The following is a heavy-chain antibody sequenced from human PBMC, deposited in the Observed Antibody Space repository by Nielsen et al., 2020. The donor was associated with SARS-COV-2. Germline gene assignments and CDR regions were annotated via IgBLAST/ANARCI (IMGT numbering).Heavy chain of an antibody. CDR3: AKDTSALVNYYYYGMDV. J-gene: IGHJ6*02. V-gene: IGHV3-30*18. D-gene: IGHD4-23*01. CDR2: ISYDGSNK. Sequence: GESLKISCAASGFTFSSYGMHWVRQAPGKGLEWVVVISYDGSNKYYADSVKGRFTISRDNSKNTLYLQMNSLRAEDTAVYYCAKDTSALVNYYYYGMDVWGQGTTVTVSS. CDR1: GFTFSSYG.